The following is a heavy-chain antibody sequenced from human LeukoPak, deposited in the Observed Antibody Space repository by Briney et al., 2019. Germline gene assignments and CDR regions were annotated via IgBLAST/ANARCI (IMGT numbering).Heavy chain of an antibody. Sequence: GESLKISCKGSEDSFTNYWIGWVRQMPGKGLECMGIIYPGDSDTRYSPSFQGQVTISADKSISTAYLQWSSLKASDTAMYYCARRYCGGDCYREFDYWGQGTLVTVSS. CDR3: ARRYCGGDCYREFDY. CDR1: EDSFTNYW. CDR2: IYPGDSDT. J-gene: IGHJ4*02. V-gene: IGHV5-51*01. D-gene: IGHD2-21*02.